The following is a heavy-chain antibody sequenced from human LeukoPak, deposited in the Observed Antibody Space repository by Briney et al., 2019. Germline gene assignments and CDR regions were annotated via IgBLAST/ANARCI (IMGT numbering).Heavy chain of an antibody. D-gene: IGHD3-10*01. Sequence: PGGSLRLSCAASGFAFSSYAMSWVRQAPGKGLEWVSSLSGSGDSTYYADSVKGRFTISRDNSKKTLYLQMNSLRAEDTAVYYCAKVPSYFYGSGSSPDYWGQGTLVTVSS. J-gene: IGHJ4*02. V-gene: IGHV3-23*01. CDR3: AKVPSYFYGSGSSPDY. CDR1: GFAFSSYA. CDR2: LSGSGDST.